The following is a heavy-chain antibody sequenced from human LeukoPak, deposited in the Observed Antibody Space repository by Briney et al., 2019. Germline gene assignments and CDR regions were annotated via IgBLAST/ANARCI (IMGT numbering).Heavy chain of an antibody. Sequence: GASVKVSCKASGYTFTGYYMHWVRQAPGQGLEWMGGIIPIFGTANYAQKFQGRVTITADESTSTAYMELSSLRSEDTAVYYCAREGLKNRRRVYEFDYWGQGTLVTVSS. CDR1: GYTFTGYY. CDR2: IIPIFGTA. D-gene: IGHD3-16*01. CDR3: AREGLKNRRRVYEFDY. J-gene: IGHJ4*02. V-gene: IGHV1-69*13.